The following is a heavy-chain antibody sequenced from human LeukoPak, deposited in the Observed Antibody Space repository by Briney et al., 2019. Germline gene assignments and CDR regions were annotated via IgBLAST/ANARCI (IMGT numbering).Heavy chain of an antibody. Sequence: SETLSLTCTVSGNSISGFYWSWIRQPAGKGLEWIGLIYTRGSTNYNPSLTSRVTMSVDTSKNQVSLRLRSLTAADTAVYYCARGGMAVAGRFDYWGQGFLVTVSS. D-gene: IGHD6-19*01. CDR1: GNSISGFY. CDR2: IYTRGST. CDR3: ARGGMAVAGRFDY. V-gene: IGHV4-4*07. J-gene: IGHJ4*02.